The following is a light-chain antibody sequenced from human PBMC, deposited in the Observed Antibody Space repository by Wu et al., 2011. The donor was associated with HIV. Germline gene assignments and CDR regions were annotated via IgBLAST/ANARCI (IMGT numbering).Light chain of an antibody. CDR2: GAF. CDR3: QQRRNWPRS. CDR1: QSLSDSY. J-gene: IGKJ2*03. Sequence: EIVLTQSPGTLSLSPGERATLSCRASQSLSDSYLAWFQQKPGQAPRLLMDGAFSRATGIPDRFSGNGSGTDFTLTISSMQSEDFALYYCQQRRNWPRSFGQGTKLDDQ. V-gene: IGKV3D-20*02.